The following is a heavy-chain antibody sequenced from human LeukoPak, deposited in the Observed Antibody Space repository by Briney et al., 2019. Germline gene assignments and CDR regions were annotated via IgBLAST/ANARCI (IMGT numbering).Heavy chain of an antibody. V-gene: IGHV4-30-2*01. CDR3: ARVIQLWYFDY. J-gene: IGHJ4*02. D-gene: IGHD5-18*01. Sequence: SQTLSLTCAVSGGSISSGGYSWSWIRQPPGKGLEWTGYIYHSGSTYYNPSLKSRVTISVDRSKSQFSLKLGSVTAADTAVYYCARVIQLWYFDYWGQGTLVTVSS. CDR1: GGSISSGGYS. CDR2: IYHSGST.